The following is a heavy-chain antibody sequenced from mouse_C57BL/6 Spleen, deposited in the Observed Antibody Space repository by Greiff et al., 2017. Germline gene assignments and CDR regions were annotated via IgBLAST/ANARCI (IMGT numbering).Heavy chain of an antibody. CDR3: AREYGYDDYYAMDY. CDR1: GYAFSSSW. J-gene: IGHJ4*01. CDR2: IYPGDGDT. D-gene: IGHD2-2*01. V-gene: IGHV1-82*01. Sequence: VQLVESGPELVKPGASVKISCKASGYAFSSSWMNWVKQRPGKGLEWIGRIYPGDGDTNYNGKFKGKATLTADKSSSTAYMQLSSLTSEDSAVYFCAREYGYDDYYAMDYWGQGTSVTVSS.